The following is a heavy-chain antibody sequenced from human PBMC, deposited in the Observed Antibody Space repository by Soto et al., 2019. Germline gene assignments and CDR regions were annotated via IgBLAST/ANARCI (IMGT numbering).Heavy chain of an antibody. CDR1: GYTFISYG. Sequence: QDQLVQSGGEVKKPGASVKVSCKASGYTFISYGITWVRQAPGQGLEWMGWTHAYNGNTNYAQNLQGRVTMTTDTSTSTASMELRRLRSDDPAVYFCARVGMKNYDFWSGYLAHWGQGTLITVSS. V-gene: IGHV1-18*04. CDR2: THAYNGNT. CDR3: ARVGMKNYDFWSGYLAH. J-gene: IGHJ4*02. D-gene: IGHD3-3*01.